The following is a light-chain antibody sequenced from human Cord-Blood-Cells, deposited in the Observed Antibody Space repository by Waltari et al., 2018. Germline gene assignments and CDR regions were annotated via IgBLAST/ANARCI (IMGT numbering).Light chain of an antibody. CDR1: QVISSY. J-gene: IGKJ4*01. CDR3: QQRNSYPLT. Sequence: DIQLTQSPSFLSASVGDRVTLTCRASQVISSYLAWYQQKPGKAPKLLIYAASTLQSGVPSRFSGSGSGTEFTLTISSLQPEDFATYYCQQRNSYPLTFGGGTKVEIK. V-gene: IGKV1-9*01. CDR2: AAS.